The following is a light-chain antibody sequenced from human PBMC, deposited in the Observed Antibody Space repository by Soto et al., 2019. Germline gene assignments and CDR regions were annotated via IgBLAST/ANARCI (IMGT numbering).Light chain of an antibody. CDR2: GAS. CDR3: QQYGGSPRT. V-gene: IGKV3-20*01. Sequence: VLTQSPATLSLFPGERATLSCRASESVSNFLAWYQQKPGQAPRLLIHGASNRATGIPDRFSGSGSGTDFTLTITRLEPEDFAVYYCQQYGGSPRTFGQGTKVEVK. J-gene: IGKJ1*01. CDR1: ESVSNF.